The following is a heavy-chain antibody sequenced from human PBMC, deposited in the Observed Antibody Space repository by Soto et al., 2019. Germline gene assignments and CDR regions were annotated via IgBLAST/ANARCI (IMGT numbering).Heavy chain of an antibody. J-gene: IGHJ6*03. Sequence: QVQLVQSGAEVRKPGASLTVSCRSSGDSFNDYYIHCVRQAPGQGFEWLGWINPNGGVTKYAQKFQGWVSMTRDTSIRTVYMQLSRLRSDDTAVYYCARESGGATATLDYYYFYMDVWGTGTTVTVSS. D-gene: IGHD5-12*01. CDR3: ARESGGATATLDYYYFYMDV. V-gene: IGHV1-2*04. CDR1: GDSFNDYY. CDR2: INPNGGVT.